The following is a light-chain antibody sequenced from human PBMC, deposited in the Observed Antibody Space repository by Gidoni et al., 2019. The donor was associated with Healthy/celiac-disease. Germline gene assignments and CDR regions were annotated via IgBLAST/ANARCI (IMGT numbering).Light chain of an antibody. CDR1: QSITNN. CDR3: QQRSNWPRGT. V-gene: IGKV3-11*01. Sequence: PGEGATLSCTSSQSITNNLAWYQQKPGQPPRLLIFDASTRATGVPARFSASGSGTDFTLTISSLDLEDVAIYYCQQRSNWPRGTFXGXTKLEIK. J-gene: IGKJ4*01. CDR2: DAS.